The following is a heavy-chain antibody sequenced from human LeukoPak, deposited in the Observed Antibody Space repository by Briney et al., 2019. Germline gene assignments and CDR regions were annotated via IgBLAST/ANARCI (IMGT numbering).Heavy chain of an antibody. CDR1: GGSINSYY. V-gene: IGHV4-59*01. J-gene: IGHJ4*02. CDR2: IYYSGST. D-gene: IGHD6-19*01. Sequence: SETLSLTCTVSGGSINSYYWSWLRQPPGKGLEWIGYIYYSGSTDYNPSLKSRVTISVDTSKNQFSLKLSSVTAADTAVYYCAKSPGGIVVGGFDYWGQGTLVTVSS. CDR3: AKSPGGIVVGGFDY.